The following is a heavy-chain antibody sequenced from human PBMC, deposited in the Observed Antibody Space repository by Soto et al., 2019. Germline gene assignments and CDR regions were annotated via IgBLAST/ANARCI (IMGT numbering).Heavy chain of an antibody. Sequence: EVQLVESGGGLVQPGGSLRLSCAASGFTFSSYEMNWVRQAPGKGLEWVSYISSSGSTIYYADSVKGRFTISRDNAKNSLYLQMNSLRAEDTAVYYCQRSFDYGDYEGSDYWGQGNLVTVSS. CDR2: ISSSGSTI. CDR3: QRSFDYGDYEGSDY. D-gene: IGHD4-17*01. J-gene: IGHJ4*02. V-gene: IGHV3-48*03. CDR1: GFTFSSYE.